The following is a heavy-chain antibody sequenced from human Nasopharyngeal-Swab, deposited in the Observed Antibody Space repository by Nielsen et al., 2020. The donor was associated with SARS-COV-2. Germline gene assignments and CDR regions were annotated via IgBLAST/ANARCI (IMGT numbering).Heavy chain of an antibody. Sequence: LSLTCAASGFTFSSYAMHWVRQAPGKGLEWVAVISYDGSNKYYADSVKGRFTISRDNSKNTLYLQMNSLRAEDTAVYYCARDFISSLGYFDYWGQGTLVTVSS. CDR2: ISYDGSNK. D-gene: IGHD6-13*01. J-gene: IGHJ4*02. V-gene: IGHV3-30*04. CDR3: ARDFISSLGYFDY. CDR1: GFTFSSYA.